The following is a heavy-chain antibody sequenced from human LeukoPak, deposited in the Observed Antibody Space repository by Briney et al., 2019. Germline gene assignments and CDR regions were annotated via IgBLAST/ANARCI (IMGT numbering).Heavy chain of an antibody. Sequence: GESLKISCKGSGYSFTSYWIGWVRQLPGKGLEWMGIIYPGDSDTRYSPSFQGQVTISADKSISTAYLQWSSLKASDTAMYYCARLLRNIAAAVYYFDYWGQGTLITVSS. CDR2: IYPGDSDT. J-gene: IGHJ4*02. V-gene: IGHV5-51*01. CDR3: ARLLRNIAAAVYYFDY. CDR1: GYSFTSYW. D-gene: IGHD6-13*01.